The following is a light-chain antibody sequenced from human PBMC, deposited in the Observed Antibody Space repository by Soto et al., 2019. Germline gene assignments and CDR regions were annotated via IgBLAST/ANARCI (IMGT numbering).Light chain of an antibody. CDR2: EVS. Sequence: QSALTQPPSASGSPGQSVTISCTGTSSDVGGYYYVSWYQQHPGKAPKLMIYEVSKRPSGVPDRFSGSKSGNTASLTVSGLQAEDEADYYCSSYAGTNTPYVFGTVTNVTVL. CDR3: SSYAGTNTPYV. CDR1: SSDVGGYYY. V-gene: IGLV2-8*01. J-gene: IGLJ1*01.